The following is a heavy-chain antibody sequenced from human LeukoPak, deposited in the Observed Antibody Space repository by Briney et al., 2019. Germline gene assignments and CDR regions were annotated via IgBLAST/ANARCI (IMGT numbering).Heavy chain of an antibody. Sequence: SQTLSLTCTVSGGSISTYYWTWIRQPPGKGLEWVGYIYYGGSTNYNPSLKSRVTISADTSKNHFSLKVSAVTAADTAVYYCATLNYGGKSNDAFDIWGQGKMVTVSS. V-gene: IGHV4-59*01. CDR2: IYYGGST. CDR1: GGSISTYY. CDR3: ATLNYGGKSNDAFDI. D-gene: IGHD4-23*01. J-gene: IGHJ3*02.